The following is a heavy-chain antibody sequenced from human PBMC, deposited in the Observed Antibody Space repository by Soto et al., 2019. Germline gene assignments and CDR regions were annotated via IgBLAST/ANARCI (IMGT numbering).Heavy chain of an antibody. J-gene: IGHJ5*02. CDR2: IIPILGIA. CDR1: GGTFSSYT. D-gene: IGHD3-22*01. CDR3: ARPIQYYFDTSAQSAWFDP. V-gene: IGHV1-69*02. Sequence: SVKVSCKASGGTFSSYTISWVRQAPGQGLEWMGRIIPILGIANYAQKFQGRVTITADKSTSTAYMELSSLRSEDTAVYYCARPIQYYFDTSAQSAWFDPWGQGTLVTVSS.